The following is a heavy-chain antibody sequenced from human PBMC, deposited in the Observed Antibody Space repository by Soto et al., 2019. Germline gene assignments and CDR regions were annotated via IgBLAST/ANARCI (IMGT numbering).Heavy chain of an antibody. CDR2: IYYSGST. Sequence: SETLSLTCTVSGGSISSSSYYWGWIRQPPGKGLEWIGSIYYSGSTYYNPSLKSRVTISVDTSKNQFSLNLSSVTAADTAIYYCAREGDSDFDSWGQGTLVTVSS. V-gene: IGHV4-39*07. J-gene: IGHJ4*02. CDR3: AREGDSDFDS. CDR1: GGSISSSSYY. D-gene: IGHD3-16*01.